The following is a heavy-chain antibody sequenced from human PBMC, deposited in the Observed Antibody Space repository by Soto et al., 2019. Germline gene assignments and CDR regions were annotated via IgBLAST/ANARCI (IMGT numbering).Heavy chain of an antibody. CDR3: DSDLADYFDDSNTPYNAFDI. Sequence: QVHLVQSGAEVKKPGASVKVSCKASGYTFTNYYMHWVRQAPGQGLEWMGMINPRGGRTTYPQKFQGRGSMTTDTSTSTIYMELRSLRSEDTAVYFWDSDLADYFDDSNTPYNAFDIWGQGTMVTVSS. J-gene: IGHJ3*02. V-gene: IGHV1-46*03. CDR1: GYTFTNYY. CDR2: INPRGGRT. D-gene: IGHD3-22*01.